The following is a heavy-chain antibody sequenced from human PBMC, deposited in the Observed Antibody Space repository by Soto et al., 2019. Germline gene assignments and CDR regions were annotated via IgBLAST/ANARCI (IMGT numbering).Heavy chain of an antibody. V-gene: IGHV3-30-3*01. D-gene: IGHD3-10*01. CDR3: AIEGSPNDDVINWAHNWFDP. CDR1: GFTFNTYT. CDR2: ISYDGSNQ. J-gene: IGHJ5*02. Sequence: PGGSLRLSCAASGFTFNTYTMHWVRRAPGKGLEWVAVISYDGSNQYYRDSVKGRFTISRDNSKNTLYLQMNSLRPEDTAVYYCAIEGSPNDDVINWAHNWFDPWGQGTLVTVSS.